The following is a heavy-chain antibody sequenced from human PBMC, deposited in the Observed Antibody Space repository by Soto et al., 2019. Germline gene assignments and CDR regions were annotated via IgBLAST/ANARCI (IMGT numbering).Heavy chain of an antibody. D-gene: IGHD3-16*02. CDR3: ARSLITFGGVIVYYYYGMDV. Sequence: EVQLVESGGGLVQPGGSLRLSCAASGFTFSSYEMNWVRQAPGKGLEWVSYISSSGSTIYYADSVKGRFTISRDNAKNSLYLQMNSLRAEDTAVYYCARSLITFGGVIVYYYYGMDVWGQGTTVTVSS. J-gene: IGHJ6*02. CDR2: ISSSGSTI. CDR1: GFTFSSYE. V-gene: IGHV3-48*03.